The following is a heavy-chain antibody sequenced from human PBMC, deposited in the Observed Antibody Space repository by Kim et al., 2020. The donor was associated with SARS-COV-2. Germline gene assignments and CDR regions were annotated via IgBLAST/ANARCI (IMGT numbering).Heavy chain of an antibody. V-gene: IGHV1-58*01. Sequence: NTNYARKFQERVTITRDKATSTAYMEQSSLRSEDTAVYYCAAARGSSGFDYWGQGTLVTVSS. CDR2: NT. D-gene: IGHD1-26*01. J-gene: IGHJ4*02. CDR3: AAARGSSGFDY.